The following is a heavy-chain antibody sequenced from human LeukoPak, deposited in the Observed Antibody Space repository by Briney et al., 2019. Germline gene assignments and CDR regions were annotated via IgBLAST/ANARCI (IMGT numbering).Heavy chain of an antibody. CDR2: INSDGSST. D-gene: IGHD2-15*01. Sequence: GGSLRLSCAASGFNFRTYAMTWVRQAPGKGLVWVSRINSDGSSTSYADSVKGRFTISRDNAKNTLYLQMNSLRAEDTAVYYCARGPLGYCSGGSCSHYMDVWGKGTTVTVSS. V-gene: IGHV3-74*01. CDR3: ARGPLGYCSGGSCSHYMDV. J-gene: IGHJ6*03. CDR1: GFNFRTYA.